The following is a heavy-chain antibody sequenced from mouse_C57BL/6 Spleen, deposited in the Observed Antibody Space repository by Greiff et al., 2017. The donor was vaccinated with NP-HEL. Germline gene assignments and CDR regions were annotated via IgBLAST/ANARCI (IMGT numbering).Heavy chain of an antibody. Sequence: VQLVESGAELVRPGTSVKVSCKASGYAFTNYLIEWVKQRPGQGLEWIGVINPGSGGTNYNEKFKGKATLTADKSSSTAYMQLSSLTSEDSAVYFCARSGYGKGFDYWGQGTTLTVSS. CDR3: ARSGYGKGFDY. V-gene: IGHV1-54*01. CDR1: GYAFTNYL. CDR2: INPGSGGT. D-gene: IGHD2-10*02. J-gene: IGHJ2*01.